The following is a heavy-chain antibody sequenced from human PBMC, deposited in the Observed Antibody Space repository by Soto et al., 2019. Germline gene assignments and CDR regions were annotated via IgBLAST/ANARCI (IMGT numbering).Heavy chain of an antibody. J-gene: IGHJ6*03. CDR2: IWYDGSNK. Sequence: QVQLVESGGGVVQPGRSLRLSCAASGFTFSSYGMHWVRQAPGKGLEWVAVIWYDGSNKYYADSVKGRFTISRDNSKNTLYLQMNSLRAEDTAVYYCARDGLGYYYMDVWGKGTTVTVSS. D-gene: IGHD7-27*01. CDR3: ARDGLGYYYMDV. CDR1: GFTFSSYG. V-gene: IGHV3-33*01.